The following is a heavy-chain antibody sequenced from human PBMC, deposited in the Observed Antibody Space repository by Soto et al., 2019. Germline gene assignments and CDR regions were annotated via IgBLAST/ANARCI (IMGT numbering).Heavy chain of an antibody. CDR3: ARDPYHVLMVNAPNLYGMDV. CDR1: GYTFTTYD. D-gene: IGHD2-8*01. J-gene: IGHJ6*02. V-gene: IGHV1-18*01. CDR2: ISTYNGNT. Sequence: QVQLVQSGAEVKKPGASVKVSCKASGYTFTTYDISWVRQAPGQGLEWMGRISTYNGNTNYPQSLQGRLTMTTDTSTTTAYMELRSLRSDATAVYYGARDPYHVLMVNAPNLYGMDVWGQGTTVTVSS.